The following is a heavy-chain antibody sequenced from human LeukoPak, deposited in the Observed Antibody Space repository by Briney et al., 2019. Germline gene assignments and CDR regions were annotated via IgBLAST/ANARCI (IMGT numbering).Heavy chain of an antibody. Sequence: SVTVSCKASGGTFSSYAISWVRQAPGQGLEWMGGIIPIFGTANCAQKFQGRVTITTDESTSTAYMELSSLRSEDTAVYYCARGSGYCSGGSCYSPPFDYWGQGTLVTVSS. J-gene: IGHJ4*02. CDR2: IIPIFGTA. CDR1: GGTFSSYA. D-gene: IGHD2-15*01. CDR3: ARGSGYCSGGSCYSPPFDY. V-gene: IGHV1-69*05.